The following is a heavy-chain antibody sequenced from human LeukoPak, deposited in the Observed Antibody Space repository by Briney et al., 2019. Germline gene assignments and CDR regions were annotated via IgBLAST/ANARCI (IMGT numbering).Heavy chain of an antibody. J-gene: IGHJ4*02. CDR3: ARSYDSSGYYFF. CDR1: GYSISGGYY. V-gene: IGHV4-38-2*02. D-gene: IGHD3-22*01. Sequence: SETLSLTCTVSGYSISGGYYWGWIRQPPGKGLEWIGSIFHSGSTYYNPSFKGRVTISADTSKRQFSLKLSSVTAADTAMYYCARSYDSSGYYFFWGQGTLVTVSS. CDR2: IFHSGST.